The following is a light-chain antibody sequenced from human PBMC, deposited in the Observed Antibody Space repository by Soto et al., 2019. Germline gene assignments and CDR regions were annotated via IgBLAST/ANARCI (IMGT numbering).Light chain of an antibody. Sequence: DIQITQSPASLCSSIGDRATFTCQSSQDISNSLNWYQHIPGRAPKLLNYSASNLEVGITSRFRGGGSGTNFFFTITSLQPEDVATYYCQQYDYVPPWTFGQGTQADIK. CDR1: QDISNS. CDR2: SAS. J-gene: IGKJ1*01. CDR3: QQYDYVPPWT. V-gene: IGKV1-33*01.